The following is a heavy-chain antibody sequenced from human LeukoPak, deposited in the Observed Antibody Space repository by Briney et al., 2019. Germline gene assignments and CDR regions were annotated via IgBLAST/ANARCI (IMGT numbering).Heavy chain of an antibody. D-gene: IGHD3-16*01. CDR2: INPSDGAT. V-gene: IGHV1-46*01. J-gene: IGHJ6*03. Sequence: ASVKVSCKAPGYTFTMFYTHWVRQAPGQGLEWMGMINPSDGATTYAQRFQGRVTMTRDMSTTTVHMDLRSLRSEDTAVYCCAREQRGGLSGSLGGLFAYYTYYYMDVWGRGTTVTVSS. CDR1: GYTFTMFY. CDR3: AREQRGGLSGSLGGLFAYYTYYYMDV.